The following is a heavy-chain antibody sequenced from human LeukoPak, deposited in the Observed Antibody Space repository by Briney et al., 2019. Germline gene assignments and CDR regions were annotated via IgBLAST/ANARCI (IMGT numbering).Heavy chain of an antibody. CDR3: AKGDSSGWTYFDY. CDR1: GFTFDDYA. CDR2: ISWNSGSI. J-gene: IGHJ4*02. V-gene: IGHV3-9*01. D-gene: IGHD6-19*01. Sequence: AGGSLRLSCAASGFTFDDYAMHWVRQAPGKGLEWVSGISWNSGSIGYADSVKGRFTISRDNAKNSLYLQMNSLRAEGTALYYCAKGDSSGWTYFDYWGQGTLVTVSS.